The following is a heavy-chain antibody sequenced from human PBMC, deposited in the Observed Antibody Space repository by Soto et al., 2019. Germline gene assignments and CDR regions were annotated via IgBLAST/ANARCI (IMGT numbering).Heavy chain of an antibody. D-gene: IGHD6-19*01. CDR3: ARNWFSVAGRVHFDL. J-gene: IGHJ4*02. CDR2: INYSGTT. V-gene: IGHV4-59*01. Sequence: ASETLSLTCTVSGDSIETYYWSWIRQFPGKGLEWIGSINYSGTTKYNPSLQSRLTISADTSKNEFPLKLRSVTAADTAVYYCARNWFSVAGRVHFDLWGQGTLVTVSS. CDR1: GDSIETYY.